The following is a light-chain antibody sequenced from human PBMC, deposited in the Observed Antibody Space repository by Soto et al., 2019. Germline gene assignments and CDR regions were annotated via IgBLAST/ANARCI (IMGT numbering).Light chain of an antibody. CDR1: QSVSSY. V-gene: IGKV3-20*01. J-gene: IGKJ4*01. CDR3: QQYGSSPLT. CDR2: GAS. Sequence: ILLTQSPATLSLSPGERATLSCRASQSVSSYLAWYKQKPGQAPRLLSYGASSRATGIPDRCSGSGAGTEFTLTISRLEPEDFEVYYCQQYGSSPLTFGGGTKVYIK.